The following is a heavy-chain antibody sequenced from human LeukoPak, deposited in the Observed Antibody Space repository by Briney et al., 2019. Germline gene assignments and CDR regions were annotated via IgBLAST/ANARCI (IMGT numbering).Heavy chain of an antibody. Sequence: SETLSLTYTVSGGSISSYYWTWIRQPPGKGLEWIGYIYYSGSTNYNPSLKSRVTISLDTSKNQFSLKLSSVTAADTAVYYCARAILSGYPDSWGQGTLVIVFS. CDR2: IYYSGST. V-gene: IGHV4-59*01. D-gene: IGHD3-3*01. CDR1: GGSISSYY. J-gene: IGHJ4*02. CDR3: ARAILSGYPDS.